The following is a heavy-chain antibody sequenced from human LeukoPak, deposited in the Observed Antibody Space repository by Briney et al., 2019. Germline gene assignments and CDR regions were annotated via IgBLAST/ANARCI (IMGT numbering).Heavy chain of an antibody. V-gene: IGHV3-23*01. CDR1: GFTFSSYA. Sequence: GGSLRLSCAASGFTFSSYAMSRVRQAPGKGPEWVSAISGSGGSTYYADSVKGRFTISRDNSKNTLYLQMNSLRAEDTAVYYCAKDSTDTAYVGITGTTEFDYWGQGTLVTVSS. D-gene: IGHD1-20*01. J-gene: IGHJ4*02. CDR2: ISGSGGST. CDR3: AKDSTDTAYVGITGTTEFDY.